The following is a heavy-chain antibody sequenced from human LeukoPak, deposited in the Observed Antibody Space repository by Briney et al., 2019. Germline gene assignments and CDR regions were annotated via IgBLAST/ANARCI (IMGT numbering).Heavy chain of an antibody. CDR3: ALHNDYYDF. CDR1: GFTFSSYG. D-gene: IGHD1-1*01. Sequence: PGRSLRLSSAASGFTFSSYGMHWVRQAPGKGLGWVAVIWYDGSNKYYADSVKGRFTISRDNSKNTLYLQMNSLRAEDTAVYYCALHNDYYDFWGQGTLVTVSS. V-gene: IGHV3-33*01. CDR2: IWYDGSNK. J-gene: IGHJ4*02.